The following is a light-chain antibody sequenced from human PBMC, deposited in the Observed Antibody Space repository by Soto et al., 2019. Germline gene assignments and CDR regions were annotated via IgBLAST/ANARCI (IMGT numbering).Light chain of an antibody. Sequence: EIVMTQSPVTLSVSPGDRATLSCRASQSVNSNLAWYQHKPGQTPKLLIYVASTRATGIPARFSGSWSGTEFTLTISSLQSEDFAVYYCQQYNVWPLTFGGGTKVEFK. CDR3: QQYNVWPLT. J-gene: IGKJ4*01. CDR1: QSVNSN. CDR2: VAS. V-gene: IGKV3-15*01.